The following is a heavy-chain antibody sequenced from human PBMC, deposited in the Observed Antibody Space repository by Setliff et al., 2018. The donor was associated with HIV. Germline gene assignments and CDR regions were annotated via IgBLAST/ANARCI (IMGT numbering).Heavy chain of an antibody. V-gene: IGHV3-23*01. CDR1: GFTFNNYA. CDR2: ISDGGGGT. CDR3: AKDELFYYGSGNFYYWYFDF. Sequence: LRLSCAASGFTFNNYAMIWVRQAPGKGLEWVSAISDGGGGTDYADSVKGRFTIARDNSRNTLYLQMNSLRAEDTAVYYCAKDELFYYGSGNFYYWYFDFWGRGSLVTVSS. J-gene: IGHJ2*01. D-gene: IGHD3-10*01.